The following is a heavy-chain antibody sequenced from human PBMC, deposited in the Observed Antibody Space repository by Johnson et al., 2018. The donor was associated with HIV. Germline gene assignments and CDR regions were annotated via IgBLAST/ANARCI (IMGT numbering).Heavy chain of an antibody. D-gene: IGHD3-10*01. J-gene: IGHJ3*02. CDR2: ISYDGGNK. V-gene: IGHV3-30-3*01. Sequence: QMQLVESGGGVVQPGRSLRLSCAASGFTFSSYAMHWVRQAPGKGLEWVAVISYDGGNKYYADSVTGRFTISRDNSKNTLYLQMNSLRAEDTAVYYCARAVTPFGDWEAFDIWGQGTMVTVSS. CDR3: ARAVTPFGDWEAFDI. CDR1: GFTFSSYA.